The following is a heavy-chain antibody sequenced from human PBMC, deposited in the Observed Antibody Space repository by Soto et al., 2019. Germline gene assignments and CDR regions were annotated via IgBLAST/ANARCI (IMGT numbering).Heavy chain of an antibody. V-gene: IGHV3-30-3*01. Sequence: QVQLVESGGGVVQPGRSLRLSCAASGFTFSNYAIHWVRQAPGEGLEWVAVLSYDGNNKHYADSVKGRFTISRDNSKNTLFLQMNSLRTEDTAVYYCSRGPIGDAAMVTNYFDYWGQGTLVTVSS. CDR3: SRGPIGDAAMVTNYFDY. CDR1: GFTFSNYA. D-gene: IGHD5-18*01. CDR2: LSYDGNNK. J-gene: IGHJ4*02.